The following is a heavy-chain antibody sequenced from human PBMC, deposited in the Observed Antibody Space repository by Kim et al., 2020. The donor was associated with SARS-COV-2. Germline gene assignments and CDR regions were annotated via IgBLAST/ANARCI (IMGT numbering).Heavy chain of an antibody. CDR1: GFTFSSYS. CDR3: ARDWGSGSQETFDY. J-gene: IGHJ4*02. D-gene: IGHD3-10*01. V-gene: IGHV3-21*01. Sequence: GGSLRLSCAASGFTFSSYSMNWVRQAPGKGLEWVSSISSSSSYIYYADSVKGRFTISRDNAKNSLYLQMNSLRAEDTAVYYCARDWGSGSQETFDYWGQGTLVTVSS. CDR2: ISSSSSYI.